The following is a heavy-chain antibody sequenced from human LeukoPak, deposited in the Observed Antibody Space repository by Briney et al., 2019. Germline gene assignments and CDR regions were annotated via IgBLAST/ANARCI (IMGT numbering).Heavy chain of an antibody. D-gene: IGHD3-16*02. Sequence: PSETLSLTCAVYGGSFSGYYWSWIRQPPGKGLEWIGEINHSGSTNYNPSLKSRVAISVDTSKNQFSLKLSSVTAADTAVYYCARRWGSYDYVWGSYRYQSAGLFDYWGQGTLVTVSS. CDR1: GGSFSGYY. CDR2: INHSGST. J-gene: IGHJ4*02. V-gene: IGHV4-34*01. CDR3: ARRWGSYDYVWGSYRYQSAGLFDY.